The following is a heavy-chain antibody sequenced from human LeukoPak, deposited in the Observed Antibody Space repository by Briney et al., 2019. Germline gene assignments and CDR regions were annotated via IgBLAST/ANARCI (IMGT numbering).Heavy chain of an antibody. J-gene: IGHJ4*02. D-gene: IGHD3-22*01. V-gene: IGHV1-69*04. CDR2: TIPILGIA. Sequence: SVKVSCKASGGTFSSYAISWVRQGPGQGLEWMGRTIPILGIANYAQKFQGRVTITADKSTSTAYMELSSLRSEDTAVYYCARDHATDYYDSSGYLGSDYWGQGTLVTVSS. CDR1: GGTFSSYA. CDR3: ARDHATDYYDSSGYLGSDY.